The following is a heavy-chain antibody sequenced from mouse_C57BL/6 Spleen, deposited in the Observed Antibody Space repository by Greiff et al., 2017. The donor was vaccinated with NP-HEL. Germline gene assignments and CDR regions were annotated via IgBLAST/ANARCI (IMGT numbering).Heavy chain of an antibody. V-gene: IGHV5-6*02. CDR1: GFTFSSYG. D-gene: IGHD3-2*02. Sequence: EVMLVESGGDLVKPGGSLKLSCAASGFTFSSYGMSWVRQTPDKRLEWVATISSGGSYTYYPDSVKGRFTISSDNAKNTLYLQMSSLKSEDTAMYYCARHEDSSGYYAMDYWGQGTSVTVSS. CDR3: ARHEDSSGYYAMDY. J-gene: IGHJ4*01. CDR2: ISSGGSYT.